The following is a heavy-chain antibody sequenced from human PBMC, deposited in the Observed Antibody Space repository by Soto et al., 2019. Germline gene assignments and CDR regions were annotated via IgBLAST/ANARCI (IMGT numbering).Heavy chain of an antibody. CDR3: ARHFSSSGTLYGMDV. V-gene: IGHV5-51*01. Sequence: GESLKISCKGSGYSFTSYWIGWVRQMPGKGLEWMGIIYPGDSDTKYSPSLQAKDTISADKSTSTAYLQWSSLKASYTAMYFCARHFSSSGTLYGMDVWGQGTTVTVSS. CDR2: IYPGDSDT. D-gene: IGHD3-22*01. J-gene: IGHJ6*02. CDR1: GYSFTSYW.